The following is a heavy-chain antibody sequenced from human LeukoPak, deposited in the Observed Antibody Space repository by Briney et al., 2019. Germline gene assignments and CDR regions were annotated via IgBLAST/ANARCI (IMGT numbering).Heavy chain of an antibody. Sequence: SETLSLTCAVSGGSISSSNWWSWVRQPPGKGLEWIGEIYHSGSTNYNPSLKSRVTISVDKSKNQFSLKLSSVTAADTAVYYCASSEVGYCSSTSCYIEHAAFDIWGQGTMVTVSS. D-gene: IGHD2-2*02. CDR1: GGSISSSNW. CDR2: IYHSGST. V-gene: IGHV4-4*02. J-gene: IGHJ3*02. CDR3: ASSEVGYCSSTSCYIEHAAFDI.